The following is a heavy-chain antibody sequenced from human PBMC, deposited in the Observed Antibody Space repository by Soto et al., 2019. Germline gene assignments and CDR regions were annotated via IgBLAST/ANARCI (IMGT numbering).Heavy chain of an antibody. J-gene: IGHJ2*01. CDR2: ITASNGNT. CDR1: GGTFSSYA. CDR3: ARGNSYGSFWYFDL. V-gene: IGHV1-18*01. Sequence: QVQLVQSGAEVKKPGSSVKVSCKASGGTFSSYAISWVRQAPGQGLEWMGWITASNGNTRYGQNLQGRLTMTTDTSTNTAYMNLWRLSSDDTAMYYCARGNSYGSFWYFDLWGRGTLITVSS. D-gene: IGHD5-18*01.